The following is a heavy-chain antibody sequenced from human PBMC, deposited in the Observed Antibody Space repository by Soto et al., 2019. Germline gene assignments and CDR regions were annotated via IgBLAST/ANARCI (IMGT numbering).Heavy chain of an antibody. D-gene: IGHD2-2*01. J-gene: IGHJ5*02. Sequence: GASVKVSCKASGGTFSSYAISWVRQAPGQGLEWMGGIIPIFGTANYAQKFKGRVTITADESTSTAYMELSSLRSEDTAVNYCARDVVVPAASLWFDPWGQGTLITVSS. CDR1: GGTFSSYA. V-gene: IGHV1-69*13. CDR3: ARDVVVPAASLWFDP. CDR2: IIPIFGTA.